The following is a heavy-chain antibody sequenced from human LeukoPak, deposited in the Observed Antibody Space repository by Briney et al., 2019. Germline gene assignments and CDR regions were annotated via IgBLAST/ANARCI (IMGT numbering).Heavy chain of an antibody. J-gene: IGHJ3*01. Sequence: GGSLRLSCVSSGFIFSSYDMGWVRQAPGKGLEWVSSISRAGDRTYYEDSVKGRFTFSRDNSRNTMYLQMNSLRAEDTAVYYCARGESFAFDVWGQGTVVTVSS. V-gene: IGHV3-23*01. CDR3: ARGESFAFDV. CDR2: ISRAGDRT. CDR1: GFIFSSYD.